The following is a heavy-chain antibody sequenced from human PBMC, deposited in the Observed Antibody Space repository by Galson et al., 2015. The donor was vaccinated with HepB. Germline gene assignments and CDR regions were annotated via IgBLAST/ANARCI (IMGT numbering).Heavy chain of an antibody. CDR1: GGSFSGYY. CDR3: ARQWEGATKRGTGSFDY. V-gene: IGHV4-34*01. J-gene: IGHJ4*02. Sequence: ETLSLTCAVYGGSFSGYYWSWIRQPPGKGLEWIGEINHSGSTIYNPSLKSRVTISVDTSKNQFSLKLSSVTAADTAVYYCARQWEGATKRGTGSFDYWGQGTLVTVSS. CDR2: INHSGST. D-gene: IGHD1-26*01.